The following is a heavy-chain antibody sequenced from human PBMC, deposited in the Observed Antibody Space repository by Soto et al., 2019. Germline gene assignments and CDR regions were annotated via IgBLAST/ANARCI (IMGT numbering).Heavy chain of an antibody. CDR1: GGSISSGGYY. D-gene: IGHD4-17*01. J-gene: IGHJ4*02. CDR2: IYYSGST. V-gene: IGHV4-31*03. Sequence: QVQLQESGPGLVKPSQTLSLMCTVSGGSISSGGYYWSWIRQLPGKGLEWIGNIYYSGSTYYNPSLRSRVTISVDTSKNQFSLKLSSVTAADTAVYYCARAMTTGTPYYFDYWGQGTLVTVSS. CDR3: ARAMTTGTPYYFDY.